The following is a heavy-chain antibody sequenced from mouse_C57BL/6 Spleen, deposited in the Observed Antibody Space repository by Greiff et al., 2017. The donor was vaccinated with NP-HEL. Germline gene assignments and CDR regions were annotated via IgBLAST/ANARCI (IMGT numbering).Heavy chain of an antibody. V-gene: IGHV1-82*01. CDR3: ARSDYYGSPYYAMDY. Sequence: VQLQQSGPELVKPGASVKISCKASGYAFSSSWMNWVKQRPGKGLEWIGRIYPGDGDTNYNGKFKGKATLTADKSSSTAYMQLSSLTSEDSAVYCCARSDYYGSPYYAMDYWGQGTSVTVSS. CDR2: IYPGDGDT. D-gene: IGHD1-1*01. J-gene: IGHJ4*01. CDR1: GYAFSSSW.